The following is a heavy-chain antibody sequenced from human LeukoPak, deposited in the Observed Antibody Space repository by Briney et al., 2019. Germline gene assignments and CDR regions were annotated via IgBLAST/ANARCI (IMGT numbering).Heavy chain of an antibody. CDR1: GGSISSGSYY. CDR3: ARVPSFYGDYYDY. CDR2: IYTSGST. V-gene: IGHV4-61*02. D-gene: IGHD4-17*01. Sequence: SETLSLTCTVSGGSISSGSYYWSWIRQPAGKGLEWIGRIYTSGSTNYNPSLKSRVTISVDTSKNQFSLKLSSVTAADTAVYYCARVPSFYGDYYDYWGQGTLVTVSS. J-gene: IGHJ4*02.